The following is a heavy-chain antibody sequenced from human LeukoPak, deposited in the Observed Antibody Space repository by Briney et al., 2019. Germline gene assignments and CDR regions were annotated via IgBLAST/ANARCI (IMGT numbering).Heavy chain of an antibody. J-gene: IGHJ4*02. CDR2: INSDGRST. D-gene: IGHD3-9*01. CDR1: GFTFSRYW. Sequence: GGSLRLSCVASGFTFSRYWMHWVRQAPGKGLVWVSRINSDGRSTNYADSVRGRFSISRDNAENTLYLQMNSLRVEDTAVYYCVRGADTGYSSDSWGQGTLVTVSS. V-gene: IGHV3-74*01. CDR3: VRGADTGYSSDS.